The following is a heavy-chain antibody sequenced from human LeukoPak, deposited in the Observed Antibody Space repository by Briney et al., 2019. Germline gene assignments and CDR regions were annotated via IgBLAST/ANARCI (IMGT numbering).Heavy chain of an antibody. V-gene: IGHV3-74*01. J-gene: IGHJ4*01. CDR3: VRDNAYTFDY. Sequence: QTGGSLRLSCAVSGFKFNSYWMNWVRQVPGKGLVWVAHINTHGNTANYADSVKGRFTISRDNAKSTLYLQMNSLRAEDTAIYYCVRDNAYTFDYWGHGTLVTVSS. CDR2: INTHGNTA. CDR1: GFKFNSYW. D-gene: IGHD5-24*01.